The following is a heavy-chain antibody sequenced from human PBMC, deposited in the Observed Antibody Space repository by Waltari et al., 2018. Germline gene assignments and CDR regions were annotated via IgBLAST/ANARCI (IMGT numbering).Heavy chain of an antibody. Sequence: EVQLVESGGGLVQPGRSLRLSCTASGFTFGDYAMSWVRQAPGKGLEWVGFIRSKAYGGTTEYAASVKGRFTISRDDSKSIAYLQMNSLKTEDTAVYYCTRGEGRDYYYYYMDVWGKGTTVTVSS. CDR2: IRSKAYGGTT. CDR3: TRGEGRDYYYYYMDV. V-gene: IGHV3-49*04. D-gene: IGHD1-26*01. J-gene: IGHJ6*03. CDR1: GFTFGDYA.